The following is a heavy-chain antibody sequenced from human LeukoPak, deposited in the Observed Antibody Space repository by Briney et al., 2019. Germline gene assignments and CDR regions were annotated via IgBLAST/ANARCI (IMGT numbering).Heavy chain of an antibody. V-gene: IGHV1-2*04. CDR1: GYTFTGYY. Sequence: ASVKVSCKASGYTFTGYYMHWVRQAPGQGLEWMGWINPNSGGTNYAQKFRGWVTMTRDTSISTAYMELSRLRSDDTAVYYCARGSSRYSYGYDYWGQGTLVTVSS. CDR3: ARGSSRYSYGYDY. D-gene: IGHD5-18*01. J-gene: IGHJ4*02. CDR2: INPNSGGT.